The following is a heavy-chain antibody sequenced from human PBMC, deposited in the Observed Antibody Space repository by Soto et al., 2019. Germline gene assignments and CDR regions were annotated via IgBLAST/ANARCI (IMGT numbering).Heavy chain of an antibody. CDR1: GYTFTNYD. D-gene: IGHD3-16*01. V-gene: IGHV1-8*01. CDR3: ARGRFRRTWFDP. CDR2: MNPDSGNT. Sequence: QVQLVQSGAEVKKPGASVKVSCKASGYTFTNYDIHWVRQAIGQGLEWMGWMNPDSGNTVQSKQFQGRVTMTSDTSISTAYMEISSMRSEDTAVYYCARGRFRRTWFDPWGQGTLVTVSS. J-gene: IGHJ5*02.